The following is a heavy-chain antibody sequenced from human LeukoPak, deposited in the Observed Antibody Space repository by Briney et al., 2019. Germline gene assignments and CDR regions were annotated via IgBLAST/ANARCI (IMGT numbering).Heavy chain of an antibody. V-gene: IGHV4-34*01. Sequence: GSLRLSCAASGFTFSSYAMSWIRQPPGKGLEWIGEINHSGSTNYNPSLKSRVTISVDTSKNQFSLKLSFVTAADTAVYYCARAGQDYCSSTSCYGKNNWFDPWGQGTLVTVSS. CDR2: INHSGST. CDR3: ARAGQDYCSSTSCYGKNNWFDP. J-gene: IGHJ5*02. D-gene: IGHD2-2*01. CDR1: GFTFSSYA.